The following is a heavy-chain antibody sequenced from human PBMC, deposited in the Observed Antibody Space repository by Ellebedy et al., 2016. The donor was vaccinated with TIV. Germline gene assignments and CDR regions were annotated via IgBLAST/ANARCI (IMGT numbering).Heavy chain of an antibody. J-gene: IGHJ3*02. V-gene: IGHV4-39*02. CDR2: VYATGTT. D-gene: IGHD2-2*01. CDR1: GASISRGTHY. Sequence: MPSETLSLTCSVSGASISRGTHYWGWIRQPPGKGLEWVGNVYATGTTNYNPSLMSRATISVDTSKNEFSLRLTSLTAGDTAVYFCARGWHQLDSFDIWGQGTMVTVSS. CDR3: ARGWHQLDSFDI.